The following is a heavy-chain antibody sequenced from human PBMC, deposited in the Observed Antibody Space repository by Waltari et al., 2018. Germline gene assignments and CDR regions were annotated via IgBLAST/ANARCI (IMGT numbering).Heavy chain of an antibody. CDR2: IYSGGST. V-gene: IGHV3-23*03. J-gene: IGHJ4*02. D-gene: IGHD6-13*01. CDR1: GFTFSSYA. CDR3: AKGKGWSEKGSSWPLDY. Sequence: EVQLLESGGGLVQPGGSLRLSCAASGFTFSSYAMSWVRQAPGKGLEWVSVIYSGGSTYYADSVKGRFTISRDNSKNTLYLQMNSLRAEDTAVYYCAKGKGWSEKGSSWPLDYWGQGTLVTVSS.